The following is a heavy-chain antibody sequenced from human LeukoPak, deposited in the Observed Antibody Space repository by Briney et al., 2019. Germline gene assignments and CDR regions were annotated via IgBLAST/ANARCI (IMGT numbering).Heavy chain of an antibody. CDR1: GYTFTDYS. CDR3: ARDAIAAAGAGA. Sequence: ASVKVSCKASGYTFTDYSMHWVRQAPGQGLEWMGWINPNSGDADYAQKFQGRVTMTRDTSISTAYLEVSRLTSDDTAVYFCARDAIAAAGAGAWGQGTLVTVSS. D-gene: IGHD6-13*01. V-gene: IGHV1-2*02. CDR2: INPNSGDA. J-gene: IGHJ4*02.